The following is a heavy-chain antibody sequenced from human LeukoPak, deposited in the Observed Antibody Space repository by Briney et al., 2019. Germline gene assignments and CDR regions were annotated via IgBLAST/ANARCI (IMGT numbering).Heavy chain of an antibody. D-gene: IGHD3-22*01. J-gene: IGHJ3*02. CDR3: ARQITMTRVVINDAIDI. V-gene: IGHV1-24*01. CDR1: GYTLIELS. CDR2: LDPEDGET. Sequence: ASVKVSCKVSGYTLIELSMHWVRQAPGKGLEWMGGLDPEDGETIYAQKFQGRVTMTEDTSTDTAYMELRSLRSDDTAVYYCARQITMTRVVINDAIDIWCQGTMVTVSS.